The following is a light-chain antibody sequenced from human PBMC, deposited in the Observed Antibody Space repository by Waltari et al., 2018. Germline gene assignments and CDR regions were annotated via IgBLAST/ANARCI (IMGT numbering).Light chain of an antibody. CDR2: DVY. CDR3: CSYAGTTTYV. CDR1: SSDIGDYNL. Sequence: QSALTQPASVSGSPGQSITISCTGTSSDIGDYNLVSWYQQHPGKAPKLIISDVYKRPSGVSSRFSGSKSDTTASLTISGLQSKDEADYYCCSYAGTTTYVFGTGTKVTVL. V-gene: IGLV2-23*02. J-gene: IGLJ1*01.